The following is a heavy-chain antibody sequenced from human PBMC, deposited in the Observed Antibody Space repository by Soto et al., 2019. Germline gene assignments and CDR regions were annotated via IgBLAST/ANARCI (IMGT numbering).Heavy chain of an antibody. J-gene: IGHJ6*02. V-gene: IGHV1-69*01. D-gene: IGHD2-2*01. CDR1: GGTFSSYA. CDR2: IIPIPGTA. Sequence: QVQLVQSGAEVKKPGSSVKVSCKASGGTFSSYAISWVRQAPGQGLEWMGGIIPIPGTANYAQKFQGRVTITADESTRTAYMELSSLRSEDTAAYYCARSQGSSTSLEIYYYYYYGMDVWGQGTTVTVSS. CDR3: ARSQGSSTSLEIYYYYYYGMDV.